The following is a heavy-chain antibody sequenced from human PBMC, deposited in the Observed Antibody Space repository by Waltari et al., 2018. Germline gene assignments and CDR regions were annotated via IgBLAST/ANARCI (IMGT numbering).Heavy chain of an antibody. Sequence: QVQLQESGPGLVKPSETLSLTCTVSGGSISSHYLRWIRQPPGKGLEWVGYIYYRGSTNYNPARKSRVTISVDTSKNQFSLKLSSVTAADTAVYYCARVGSDYWGQGTLVTVSS. D-gene: IGHD3-10*01. CDR2: IYYRGST. CDR3: ARVGSDY. J-gene: IGHJ4*02. CDR1: GGSISSHY. V-gene: IGHV4-59*11.